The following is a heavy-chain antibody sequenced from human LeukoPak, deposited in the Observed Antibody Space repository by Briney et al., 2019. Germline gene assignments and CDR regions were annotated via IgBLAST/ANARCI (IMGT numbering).Heavy chain of an antibody. CDR1: GYSIGSGYY. V-gene: IGHV4-38-2*02. Sequence: SETLSLTCTVSGYSIGSGYYWGWIRQPPGKGLEWIGSIYHSGSTYYNPSLKSRVTISVDTSKNQFSLKLSSVTAADTAVYYCARSGGEANAFDIWGQGTMVTVSS. CDR3: ARSGGEANAFDI. J-gene: IGHJ3*02. D-gene: IGHD1-14*01. CDR2: IYHSGST.